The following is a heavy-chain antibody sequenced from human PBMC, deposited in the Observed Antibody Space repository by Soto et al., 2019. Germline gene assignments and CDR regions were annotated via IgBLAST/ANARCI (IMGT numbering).Heavy chain of an antibody. V-gene: IGHV3-30-3*01. CDR3: ARPTIGVNPYYYYGMDV. CDR1: GFTFSSYA. D-gene: IGHD1-1*01. Sequence: QVQLVESGGGVVQPGRSLRLSCAASGFTFSSYAMHWVRQAPGKGLEWVAVISYDGSNKYYADSVKGRFTISRDNSKNTLYLQMNSLRAEDTAVYYCARPTIGVNPYYYYGMDVW. CDR2: ISYDGSNK. J-gene: IGHJ6*01.